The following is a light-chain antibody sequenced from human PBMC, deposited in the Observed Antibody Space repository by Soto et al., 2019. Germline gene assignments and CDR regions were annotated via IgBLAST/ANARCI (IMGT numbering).Light chain of an antibody. V-gene: IGKV1-39*01. Sequence: DIQMTQSPSSLSASVGDRVTITCRASQTFSVYLNWYQQKPGKAPKLLIFAASSLQSGVPSRFSGSRSGPDFTLTISSLQPEDFATYYCQQSYSSPPTFGQGTKVDIK. J-gene: IGKJ1*01. CDR2: AAS. CDR3: QQSYSSPPT. CDR1: QTFSVY.